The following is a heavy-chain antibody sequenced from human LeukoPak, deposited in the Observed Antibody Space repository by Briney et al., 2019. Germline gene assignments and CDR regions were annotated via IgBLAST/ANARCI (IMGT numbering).Heavy chain of an antibody. D-gene: IGHD2-8*01. Sequence: QPGGSLRLSCAASEFTFTSYELNWVRQAPGKGLEWVSHISSDGHVERYVDSVRGRFTMSRDNAKDLLFLQLNGLRAEDTAVYYCARDTVNGPFVICLDYWGQGALVTVSS. J-gene: IGHJ4*02. CDR1: EFTFTSYE. CDR2: ISSDGHVE. V-gene: IGHV3-48*03. CDR3: ARDTVNGPFVICLDY.